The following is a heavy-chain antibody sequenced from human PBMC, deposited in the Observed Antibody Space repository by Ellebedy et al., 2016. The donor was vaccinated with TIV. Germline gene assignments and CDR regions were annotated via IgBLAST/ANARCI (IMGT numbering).Heavy chain of an antibody. CDR3: ARGNDYGDFFDD. CDR2: SYPSGVT. CDR1: GGSFTSYY. J-gene: IGHJ4*02. Sequence: MPSETLSLTCSVSGGSFTSYYWNWIRQPAGKGLEWIGRSYPSGVTKYNPSLQGRVSISVDTTMQQFSLRLESVTAADTAVYYCARGNDYGDFFDDWGQGILVTVSS. V-gene: IGHV4-4*07. D-gene: IGHD4-17*01.